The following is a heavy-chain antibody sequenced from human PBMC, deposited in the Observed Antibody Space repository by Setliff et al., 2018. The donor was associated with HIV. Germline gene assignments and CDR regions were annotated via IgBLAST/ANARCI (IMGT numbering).Heavy chain of an antibody. Sequence: SETLSLTCTVSGGSISIGGYYWGWIRQHPGKGQEWIGYIYHNGSTYYNPSLKSRVIISVDTSKNQFSLKLSSATAADTAVYYCARGGGSRAATSSYYYMDVWGKGTTVTVSS. J-gene: IGHJ6*03. D-gene: IGHD2-15*01. CDR2: IYHNGST. CDR1: GGSISIGGYY. CDR3: ARGGGSRAATSSYYYMDV. V-gene: IGHV4-31*03.